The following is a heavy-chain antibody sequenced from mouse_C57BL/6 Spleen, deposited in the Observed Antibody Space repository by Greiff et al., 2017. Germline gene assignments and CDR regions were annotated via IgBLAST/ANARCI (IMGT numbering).Heavy chain of an antibody. V-gene: IGHV1-4*01. CDR1: GYTFTSYT. J-gene: IGHJ4*01. D-gene: IGHD1-1*01. CDR2: INPSSGYT. Sequence: VQLQQSGAELARPGASVKMSCKASGYTFTSYTMHWVKQRPGQGLEWIGYINPSSGYTKYNQKFKDKATFTADKSSSTAYMQLSSLTSEDSAVYYCARWGYYGSSPYDYAMDYWGQGTSVTVSS. CDR3: ARWGYYGSSPYDYAMDY.